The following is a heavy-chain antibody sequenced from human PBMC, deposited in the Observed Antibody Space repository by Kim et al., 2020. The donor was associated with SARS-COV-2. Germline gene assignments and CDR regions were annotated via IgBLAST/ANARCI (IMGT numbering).Heavy chain of an antibody. CDR2: IDPSDSYT. CDR1: GYSFTSYW. J-gene: IGHJ4*02. CDR3: ARQDSPSSGWYYY. V-gene: IGHV5-10-1*01. D-gene: IGHD6-19*01. Sequence: GESLKISCKGSGYSFTSYWISWVRQMPGKGLEWMGRIDPSDSYTNYSPSFQGHVTISADKFTSTAFLPWSSLRASDTAIFYCARQDSPSSGWYYYWVQGT.